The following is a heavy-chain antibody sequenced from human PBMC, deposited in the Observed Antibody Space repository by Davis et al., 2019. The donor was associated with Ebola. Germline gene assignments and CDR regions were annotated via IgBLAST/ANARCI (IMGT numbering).Heavy chain of an antibody. J-gene: IGHJ6*04. V-gene: IGHV4-34*01. CDR2: IHPSGST. Sequence: MPSETLSLTCTVSGGSISSYYWTWTRQPPGKGLEWIGEIHPSGSTNYNPSLKSRVTMSVNTSKNQFSLKLSSVTAADTAVYYCARWSSGWSPYYYYGMDVWGKGTTVTVSS. D-gene: IGHD6-19*01. CDR1: GGSISSYY. CDR3: ARWSSGWSPYYYYGMDV.